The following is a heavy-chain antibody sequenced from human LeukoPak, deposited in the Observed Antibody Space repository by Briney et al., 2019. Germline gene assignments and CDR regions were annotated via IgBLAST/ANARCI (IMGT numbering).Heavy chain of an antibody. J-gene: IGHJ6*03. CDR3: ARERPYYYYYMDV. D-gene: IGHD6-25*01. V-gene: IGHV3-30-3*01. CDR1: GFAFSSYA. Sequence: GGSLRLSCAASGFAFSSYAMHWVRQAPGKGLEWVTLISYDGSNKYYADSVKGRFTISRDNSKNTLYLQMNSLRAEDTAVYYCARERPYYYYYMDVWGKGTTVTVSS. CDR2: ISYDGSNK.